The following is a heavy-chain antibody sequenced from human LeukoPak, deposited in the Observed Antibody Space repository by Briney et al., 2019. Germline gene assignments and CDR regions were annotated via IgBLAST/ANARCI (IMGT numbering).Heavy chain of an antibody. V-gene: IGHV3-23*01. CDR2: ISGSGDST. CDR1: GFTFPSYA. Sequence: GGSLSLSCAASGFTFPSYAMSWVRQAPGRGLEWVSVISGSGDSTYYADFVKGRFTTSRDNSKNTLYVQMSSLRAEDTATYYCATGDGSGTNYFYYYGMDVWGQGTRVTVSS. CDR3: ATGDGSGTNYFYYYGMDV. J-gene: IGHJ6*02. D-gene: IGHD3-10*01.